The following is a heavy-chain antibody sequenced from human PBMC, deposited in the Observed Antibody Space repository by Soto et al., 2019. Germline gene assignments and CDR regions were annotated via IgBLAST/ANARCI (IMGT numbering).Heavy chain of an antibody. CDR2: ISGSGGST. J-gene: IGHJ6*02. CDR3: ATATEGPYYYYGMDV. V-gene: IGHV3-23*01. CDR1: GFTFSSYA. Sequence: GGSLRRSCAATGFTFSSYAMSWVRQAPGKGLEWVSAISGSGGSTYYADSVKGRFTISRDNSKNTLYLQMNSLRAEDTAVYYCATATEGPYYYYGMDVWGQGTTVTVSS.